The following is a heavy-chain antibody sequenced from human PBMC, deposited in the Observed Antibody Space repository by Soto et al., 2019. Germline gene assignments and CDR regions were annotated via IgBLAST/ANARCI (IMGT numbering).Heavy chain of an antibody. J-gene: IGHJ4*02. CDR3: ARRKERSGPHYFDY. V-gene: IGHV1-8*01. CDR2: MNPNTGNT. D-gene: IGHD6-25*01. CDR1: GDSFTKYD. Sequence: QVQLVQSGAEVKKPGASVKVSCKASGDSFTKYDIHWVRQATGQGLEWMGWMNPNTGNTGFAQKFRGRVTLTRNTAISTAYMELSSLRSDDTAVYFCARRKERSGPHYFDYWGQETLVTVSS.